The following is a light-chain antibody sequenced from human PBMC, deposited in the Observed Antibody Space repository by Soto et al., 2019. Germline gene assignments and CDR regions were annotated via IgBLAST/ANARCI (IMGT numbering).Light chain of an antibody. CDR2: GAS. V-gene: IGKV3-20*01. J-gene: IGKJ5*01. CDR3: QQYSSSAIT. CDR1: QSVTRNY. Sequence: EIVLTQSPGTLSLSPGERATFSCRASQSVTRNYLAWYQQKPGQAPRLLISGASIRATGIPDRFSGSGSGTDFTLTISRLEPEDFAVYYCQQYSSSAITFGQGTRLEIK.